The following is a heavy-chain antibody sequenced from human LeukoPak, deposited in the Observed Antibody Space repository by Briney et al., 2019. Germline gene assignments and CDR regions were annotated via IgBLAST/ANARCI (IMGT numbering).Heavy chain of an antibody. CDR1: GFTFSSYA. J-gene: IGHJ5*02. V-gene: IGHV3-23*01. CDR2: FSGSGGST. D-gene: IGHD2-2*01. CDR3: ARGGDIVVVPAATSNNWFDP. Sequence: GGSLRLSCAASGFTFSSYAMSWVRQAPGKGLECISGFSGSGGSTYYADSVKGRFTISRDNSKNTLYLQMNSLRAEDTAVYYCARGGDIVVVPAATSNNWFDPWGQGTLVTVSS.